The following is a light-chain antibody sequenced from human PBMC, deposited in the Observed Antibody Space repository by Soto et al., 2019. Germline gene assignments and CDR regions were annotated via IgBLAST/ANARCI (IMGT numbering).Light chain of an antibody. CDR1: QTIDRW. J-gene: IGKJ4*01. Sequence: DIQMTQSPSTLSASVEDRVTLTCRASQTIDRWLAWYQQRPGRAPKLLIHKASTLEGGVPSRFSGSASGTEFTLSISSMQLDDFATYYCLQYIHYPLTFGGGTKVEPK. CDR3: LQYIHYPLT. V-gene: IGKV1-5*03. CDR2: KAS.